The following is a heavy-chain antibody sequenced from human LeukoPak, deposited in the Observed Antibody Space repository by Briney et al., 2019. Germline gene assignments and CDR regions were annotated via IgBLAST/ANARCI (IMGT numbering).Heavy chain of an antibody. CDR3: ARDPKRNYYDGPGIDY. J-gene: IGHJ4*02. V-gene: IGHV3-74*01. CDR1: GFTFSSYW. Sequence: GGSLRLSCAASGFTFSSYWMHWVRQAAEKGLEWVSRINSDGSSTSYADSVKGRFTISRDNAKNTLYLQMNSLRAEDTAVYYCARDPKRNYYDGPGIDYWGQGTLVTVSS. D-gene: IGHD3-22*01. CDR2: INSDGSST.